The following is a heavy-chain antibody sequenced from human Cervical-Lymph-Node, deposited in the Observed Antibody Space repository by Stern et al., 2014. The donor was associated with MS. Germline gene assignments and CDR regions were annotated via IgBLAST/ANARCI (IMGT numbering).Heavy chain of an antibody. Sequence: VQLVESGAEVKKPGASVKVSCKVSGYTLTELSMHWVRQAPGKGLEWMGGFVPEDGETIYAQKFQGRVTMTEDASTDTAYMELSSLRSEDTAVYYCAGMVRDDWYFDLWGRGTLVTVSS. CDR3: AGMVRDDWYFDL. V-gene: IGHV1-24*01. J-gene: IGHJ2*01. CDR2: FVPEDGET. CDR1: GYTLTELS. D-gene: IGHD3-10*01.